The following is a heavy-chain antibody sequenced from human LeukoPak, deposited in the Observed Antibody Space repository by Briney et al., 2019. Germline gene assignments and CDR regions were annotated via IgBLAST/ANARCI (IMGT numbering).Heavy chain of an antibody. CDR1: GFTFSSYS. CDR3: ARDESYSSDY. J-gene: IGHJ4*02. V-gene: IGHV3-7*03. Sequence: GGSLRLSCAASGFTFSSYSMNWVRQAPGKGLEWVANINHDGSVKYYVDSVKGRFTISRDNAKNSLYLQMNSLRAEDTAVYFCARDESYSSDYWGQGTLVTVSS. CDR2: INHDGSVK. D-gene: IGHD6-13*01.